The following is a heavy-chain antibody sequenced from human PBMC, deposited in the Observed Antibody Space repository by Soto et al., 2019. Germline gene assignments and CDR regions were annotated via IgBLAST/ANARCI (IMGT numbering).Heavy chain of an antibody. V-gene: IGHV1-69*12. CDR1: GGTFSSYA. D-gene: IGHD1-26*01. J-gene: IGHJ6*02. CDR2: IIPIFGTA. Sequence: QVQLVQSGAEVKKPGSLVKVSCKASGGTFSSYAISWVRQAPGQGLEWMGGIIPIFGTADYAQKFQGRVTITADESTSTAYMELSSLRSEDTAVYYCASHSGSSPEGRYYYGMDVWGQGTTVTVSS. CDR3: ASHSGSSPEGRYYYGMDV.